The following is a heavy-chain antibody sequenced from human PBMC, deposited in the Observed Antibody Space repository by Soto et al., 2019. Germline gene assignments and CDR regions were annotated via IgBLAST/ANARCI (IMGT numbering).Heavy chain of an antibody. CDR2: LNAANGET. J-gene: IGHJ5*02. CDR1: GYTFTSYG. Sequence: GASVKVSCTASGYTFTSYGIHWVRPAPGQRLEWMGGLNAANGETKYSPKFQGRVTITRDTSASTAYMELSSLRCEDTAVYYCVRRNVSATGIDWFDPRGQGTLVTVAS. V-gene: IGHV1-3*01. CDR3: VRRNVSATGIDWFDP. D-gene: IGHD6-13*01.